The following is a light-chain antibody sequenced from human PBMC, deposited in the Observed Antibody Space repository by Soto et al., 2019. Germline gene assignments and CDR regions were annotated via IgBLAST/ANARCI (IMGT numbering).Light chain of an antibody. CDR1: QSVGSN. J-gene: IGKJ3*01. V-gene: IGKV3-15*01. CDR2: GAS. Sequence: ETVMTQSPATLSVSPGERATLSCRASQSVGSNLAWYQQKPGQAPRLLMYGASTRATGIPARFSGSGSGTEFTLTISSLQSEDVAVYYCQQYNDWPPLTLGPGTKVDIK. CDR3: QQYNDWPPLT.